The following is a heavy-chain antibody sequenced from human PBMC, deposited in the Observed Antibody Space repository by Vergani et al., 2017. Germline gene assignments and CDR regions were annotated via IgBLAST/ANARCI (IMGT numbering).Heavy chain of an antibody. Sequence: QVQLQQWGGGLLKPSETLSLTCVVNGGSFTSYHWTWIRQSPGEGLEWVGDIDHTGRPDYNPSLKSRLTMSVDKSRNQFSLTLNSLTATDTAIYFCARVNTETNGHLYYYYYMDVWGQGTAVTDS. CDR1: GGSFTSYH. CDR3: ARVNTETNGHLYYYYYMDV. D-gene: IGHD4-11*01. J-gene: IGHJ6*03. CDR2: IDHTGRP. V-gene: IGHV4-34*01.